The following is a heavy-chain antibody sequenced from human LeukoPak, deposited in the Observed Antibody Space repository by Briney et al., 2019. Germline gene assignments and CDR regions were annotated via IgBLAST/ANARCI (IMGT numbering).Heavy chain of an antibody. V-gene: IGHV4-61*02. CDR1: GGSISSGSYY. D-gene: IGHD1-26*01. CDR3: AGEWELFDY. J-gene: IGHJ4*02. CDR2: IYTSGST. Sequence: SETLSLTCTVSGGSISSGSYYWSWIRQPAGKGLEWIGRIYTSGSTNYNPSLKSRVTISVDTSKNQFSLKLSSVTAADTAVYYCAGEWELFDYWGQGTLVTVSS.